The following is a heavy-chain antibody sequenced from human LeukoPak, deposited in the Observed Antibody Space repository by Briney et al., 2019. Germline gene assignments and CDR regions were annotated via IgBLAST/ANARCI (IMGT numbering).Heavy chain of an antibody. Sequence: SETLSLTCSVSGGSIRNYYWSWIRQPPGKGLEWIGYIFNIEKTSYNPSLKSRVSISEDSSRRQISLKLGSVTAADTAVYYCASSGYDRCFDYWGQGTLVTVSS. CDR2: IFNIEKT. J-gene: IGHJ4*02. D-gene: IGHD5-12*01. V-gene: IGHV4-59*08. CDR3: ASSGYDRCFDY. CDR1: GGSIRNYY.